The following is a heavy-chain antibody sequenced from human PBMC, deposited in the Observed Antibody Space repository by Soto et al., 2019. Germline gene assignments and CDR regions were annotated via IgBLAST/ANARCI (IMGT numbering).Heavy chain of an antibody. V-gene: IGHV1-3*01. CDR3: ASAYCGGDCSNYYYGMDV. CDR1: GYTFTSYA. Sequence: ASVKVSCKASGYTFTSYAMHWVRQAPGQRLEWMGWINAGNGNTKYSQKFQGRVTITRDTSASTAYMELSSLRSENTAVYYCASAYCGGDCSNYYYGMDVWGQGTTVTVSS. J-gene: IGHJ6*02. D-gene: IGHD2-21*02. CDR2: INAGNGNT.